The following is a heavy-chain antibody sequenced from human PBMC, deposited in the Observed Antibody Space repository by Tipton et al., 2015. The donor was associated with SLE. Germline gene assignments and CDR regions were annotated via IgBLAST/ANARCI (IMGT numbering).Heavy chain of an antibody. CDR2: IYYSGST. J-gene: IGHJ3*02. CDR1: GYSISSGYY. V-gene: IGHV4-38-2*01. Sequence: TLSLTCAVSGYSISSGYYWSWIRQPPGKGLEWIGYIYYSGSTNYNPSLKSRVTISVDTSKNQFSLKLSSVTAADTAVYYCARGHSDAFDIWGQGTMVTVSS. D-gene: IGHD3-3*02. CDR3: ARGHSDAFDI.